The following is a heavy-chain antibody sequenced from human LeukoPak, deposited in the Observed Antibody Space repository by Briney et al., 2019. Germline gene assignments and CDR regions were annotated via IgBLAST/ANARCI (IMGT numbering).Heavy chain of an antibody. CDR3: ARGQKYRNGYTVTELGSGYFDY. Sequence: SETLSLTCRVSGGSISRYYWGLIRQPPGEGLGWVWYIYYSGRANYNPPLKSRVTISVDTSNNQFSLTLSSVTAADTAVYYCARGQKYRNGYTVTELGSGYFDYWGQGTLVTVSS. D-gene: IGHD5-18*01. J-gene: IGHJ4*02. V-gene: IGHV4-59*01. CDR2: IYYSGRA. CDR1: GGSISRYY.